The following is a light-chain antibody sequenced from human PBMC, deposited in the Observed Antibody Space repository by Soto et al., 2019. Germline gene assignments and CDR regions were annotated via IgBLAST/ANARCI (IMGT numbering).Light chain of an antibody. CDR1: QSVSSD. CDR2: SAS. V-gene: IGKV3-15*01. J-gene: IGKJ1*01. CDR3: QQYNNWPRT. Sequence: EIVMTQSPATLSVSPGERATLSCRASQSVSSDLAWYHQKSGQAPRLLIYSASTRATGIPARFSGSGSGTEFTLTINSLQSEDFAVYYCQQYNNWPRTFGQGTKVEIK.